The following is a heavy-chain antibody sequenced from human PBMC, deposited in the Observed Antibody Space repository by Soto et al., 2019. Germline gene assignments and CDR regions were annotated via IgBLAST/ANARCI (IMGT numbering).Heavy chain of an antibody. CDR3: AREEPNFAAPDFY. J-gene: IGHJ4*02. Sequence: QVQLVQSGAEVKKPGASVKVSCKASGYTFTSYGISWVRQAPGQGLEWMGGIIPIFGTANYAQKFQGRVTITADESTSTAYMELSSLRSEDTAVYYCAREEPNFAAPDFYWGQGTLVTVSS. D-gene: IGHD2-15*01. CDR2: IIPIFGTA. CDR1: GYTFTSYG. V-gene: IGHV1-69*13.